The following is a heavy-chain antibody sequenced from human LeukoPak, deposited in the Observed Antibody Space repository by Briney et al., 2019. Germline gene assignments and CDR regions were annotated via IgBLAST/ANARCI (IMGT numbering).Heavy chain of an antibody. CDR3: ARGGQQLVRYRKILNWFDL. V-gene: IGHV4-38-2*02. D-gene: IGHD6-13*01. CDR2: IYNSGTT. J-gene: IGHJ5*02. Sequence: PSQTLSLTCTVSGYYIRSGFYWGWIRQPPGKGLEWIGGIYNSGTTYYNPALKSRVTVSVDTSKNQFSLELTSVTVADTAVYYCARGGQQLVRYRKILNWFDLWGQGTLVTVSS. CDR1: GYYIRSGFY.